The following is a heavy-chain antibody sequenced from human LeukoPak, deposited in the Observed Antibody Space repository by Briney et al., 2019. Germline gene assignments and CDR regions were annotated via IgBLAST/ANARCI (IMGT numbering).Heavy chain of an antibody. CDR1: DDSINDYY. Sequence: SETLSLTCNVSDDSINDYYWSWTRQSPGKGLEWIGAIYYTGSTKYTSSLKSRVTISLDTSKRQFSLRLTSVTAADTAVYYCARARNWFDPWGQGMLVTVSS. CDR3: ARARNWFDP. J-gene: IGHJ5*02. V-gene: IGHV4-59*01. CDR2: IYYTGST.